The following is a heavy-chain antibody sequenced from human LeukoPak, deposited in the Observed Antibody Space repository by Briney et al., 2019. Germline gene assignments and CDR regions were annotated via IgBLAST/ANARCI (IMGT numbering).Heavy chain of an antibody. J-gene: IGHJ4*02. CDR3: ARGDVDYYDSSGYLALIDY. V-gene: IGHV3-30-3*01. D-gene: IGHD3-22*01. Sequence: GGSLRLSCAASGFTFSSYAMHWVRQAPGKGLEWVAVISYDGSNKYYADSVKGRFTISSDNSKNTLYLQMNSLRAEDTAVYYCARGDVDYYDSSGYLALIDYWGQGTLVTVSS. CDR1: GFTFSSYA. CDR2: ISYDGSNK.